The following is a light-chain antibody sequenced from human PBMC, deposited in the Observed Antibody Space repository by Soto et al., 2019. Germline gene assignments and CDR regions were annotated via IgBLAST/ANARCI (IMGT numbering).Light chain of an antibody. J-gene: IGLJ2*01. CDR2: RNH. V-gene: IGLV1-44*01. CDR1: RSNIGTYT. Sequence: QSVLTQSPSASGTPGQRVTISCSGSRSNIGTYTVNWYQQLPGTAPTLLIFRNHPRPSGVPDRFSVSKSGTSASLAISGPQSEDEADYYCAAWDDSLRAVVFGGGAKLTVL. CDR3: AAWDDSLRAVV.